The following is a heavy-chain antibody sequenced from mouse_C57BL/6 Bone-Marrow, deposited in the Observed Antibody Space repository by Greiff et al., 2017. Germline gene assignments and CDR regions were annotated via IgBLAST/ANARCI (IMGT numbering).Heavy chain of an antibody. Sequence: EVQLQQSGGDLVKPGGSLKLSCAASGFTFSSYGMSWVRQTPDKRLEWVATISSGGSYTYYPDSVKGRFTISRDNAKNTLYLQMSSLKSEDTAMYYCARQRGNWDGFAYWGQGTLVTVSA. J-gene: IGHJ3*01. CDR3: ARQRGNWDGFAY. D-gene: IGHD4-1*01. V-gene: IGHV5-6*01. CDR2: ISSGGSYT. CDR1: GFTFSSYG.